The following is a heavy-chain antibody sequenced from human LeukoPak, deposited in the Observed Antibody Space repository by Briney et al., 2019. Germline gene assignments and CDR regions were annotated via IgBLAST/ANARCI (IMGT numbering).Heavy chain of an antibody. V-gene: IGHV1-2*02. D-gene: IGHD6-19*01. CDR2: INPNSGGT. Sequence: ASVKVSCKASEYTFTGYYIHWVRQAPGQGLEWMGWINPNSGGTNYAQKFQGRVTMTTDTSTSTAYMELRSLRSDDTAVYYCAREQGSGWYAEYYYYYGMDVWGQGTTVTVSS. J-gene: IGHJ6*02. CDR3: AREQGSGWYAEYYYYYGMDV. CDR1: EYTFTGYY.